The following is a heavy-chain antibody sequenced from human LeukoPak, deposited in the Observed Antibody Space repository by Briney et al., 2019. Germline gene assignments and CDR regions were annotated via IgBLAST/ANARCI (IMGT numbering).Heavy chain of an antibody. CDR3: ARAAFGIVGATGLFDY. Sequence: ASVKVSCKASGGTFSSYTISWVRQAPGQGLEWMGRIIPILGIANYAQKFQGRVTITADKSTSTAYMELSSLRSEDTAVYSCARAAFGIVGATGLFDYWGQGTLVTVSS. CDR2: IIPILGIA. V-gene: IGHV1-69*02. J-gene: IGHJ4*02. CDR1: GGTFSSYT. D-gene: IGHD1-26*01.